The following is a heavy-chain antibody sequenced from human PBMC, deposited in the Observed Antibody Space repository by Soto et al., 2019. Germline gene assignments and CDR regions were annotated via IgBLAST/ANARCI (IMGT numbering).Heavy chain of an antibody. CDR2: IYYSGST. CDR1: GGSISSSPSY. V-gene: IGHV4-39*02. Sequence: QLQLQESGPGLVKPSETLSLTCTVSGGSISSSPSYWGWIRQPPGKGRKCIGSIYYSGSTYYRPSLKGRVTLSVDPSKYHFSLRLSSVTAADTAVYYCARRGLVGATTFDYWGQGTLVTVSS. CDR3: ARRGLVGATTFDY. D-gene: IGHD1-26*01. J-gene: IGHJ4*02.